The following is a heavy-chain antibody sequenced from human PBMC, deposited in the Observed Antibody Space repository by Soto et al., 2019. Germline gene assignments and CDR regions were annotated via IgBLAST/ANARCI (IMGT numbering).Heavy chain of an antibody. CDR2: IIPILGIA. J-gene: IGHJ6*03. D-gene: IGHD4-4*01. V-gene: IGHV1-69*08. CDR1: GGTFSSYT. Sequence: QVQLVQSGAEVKKPGSSVKVSCKASGGTFSSYTISWVLQAPGQGLEWMGRIIPILGIANYAQKFQGRVTITADKATSTAYMELSSLRSEDTAVYYCARDSGTQMNTVTFRRVYDYYYMAVWGKGTTVTVSS. CDR3: ARDSGTQMNTVTFRRVYDYYYMAV.